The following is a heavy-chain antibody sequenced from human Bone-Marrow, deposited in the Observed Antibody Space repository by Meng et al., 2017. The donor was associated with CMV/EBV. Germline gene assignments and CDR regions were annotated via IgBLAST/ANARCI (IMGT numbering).Heavy chain of an antibody. D-gene: IGHD3-3*01. CDR3: ARGYYDFWSGGGLDV. CDR1: GGSISSSNW. V-gene: IGHV4-4*02. CDR2: IYHSGST. J-gene: IGHJ6*02. Sequence: SCAVSGGSISSSNWWSWVRQPPGKGLEWIGEIYHSGSTYYNPSLKSRVTISVDTSKNQFSLKLSSVTAADTAMYYCARGYYDFWSGGGLDVWGQGTTVTVSS.